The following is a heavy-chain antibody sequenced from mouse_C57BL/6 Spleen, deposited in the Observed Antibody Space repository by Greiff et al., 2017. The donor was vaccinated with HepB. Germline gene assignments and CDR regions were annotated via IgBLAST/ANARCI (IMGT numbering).Heavy chain of an antibody. J-gene: IGHJ2*01. V-gene: IGHV5-16*01. CDR3: AREGDDYDFDY. D-gene: IGHD2-4*01. Sequence: EVQVVESEGGLVQPGSSMKLSCTASGFTFSDYYMAWVRQVPEKGLEWVANINYDGSSTYYLDSLKSRFIISRDNAKNILYLQMSSLKSEDTATYYCAREGDDYDFDYWGQGTTLTVSS. CDR2: INYDGSST. CDR1: GFTFSDYY.